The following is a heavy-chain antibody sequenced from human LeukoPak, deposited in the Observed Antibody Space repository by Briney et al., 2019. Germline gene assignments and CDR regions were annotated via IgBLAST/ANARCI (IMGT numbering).Heavy chain of an antibody. Sequence: GGSLRLSCAASGFSFSNAWMSWVRQAPGKGLEWVSYISSSGSTIYYADSVKGRFTISRDNAKNSLNLQMNSLRAEDTAVYYCARVKGSGCYEVDYWGQGTLVTVSS. J-gene: IGHJ4*02. CDR1: GFSFSNAW. CDR3: ARVKGSGCYEVDY. D-gene: IGHD6-19*01. CDR2: ISSSGSTI. V-gene: IGHV3-11*04.